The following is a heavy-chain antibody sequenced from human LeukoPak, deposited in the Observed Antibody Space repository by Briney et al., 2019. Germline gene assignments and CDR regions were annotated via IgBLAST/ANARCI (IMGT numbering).Heavy chain of an antibody. J-gene: IGHJ4*02. V-gene: IGHV1-69*01. Sequence: SVKVSCKASGGTFSSYAISWVRQAPGQGLEWMGGIIPIFGTANYAQKFQGRVTITADESTSTAYMKLSSLRSEDTAVYYCARVEDGVAPAGYWGQGTLVTVSS. D-gene: IGHD3-3*01. CDR3: ARVEDGVAPAGY. CDR1: GGTFSSYA. CDR2: IIPIFGTA.